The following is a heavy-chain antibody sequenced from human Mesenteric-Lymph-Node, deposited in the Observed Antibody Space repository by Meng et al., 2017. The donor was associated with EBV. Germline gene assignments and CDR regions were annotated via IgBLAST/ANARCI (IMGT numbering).Heavy chain of an antibody. D-gene: IGHD6-19*01. CDR2: IYYSGNT. CDR1: GDSISSPSYY. J-gene: IGHJ4*01. V-gene: IGHV4-39*07. Sequence: LPLQESGPGLVQPSETLFPTCTVSGDSISSPSYYWGWIRQSPGKGLEWIGSIYYSGNTYYNPSLKSRVTISVDTSKNQFSLKLSSVTAADTAVYYCTRDHSNSGWFPYWGQGTLVTVSS. CDR3: TRDHSNSGWFPY.